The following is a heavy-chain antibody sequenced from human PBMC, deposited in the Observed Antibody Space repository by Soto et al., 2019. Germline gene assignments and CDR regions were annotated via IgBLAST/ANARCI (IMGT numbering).Heavy chain of an antibody. J-gene: IGHJ4*02. Sequence: GGSLRLSCAASGFTVSSKYMSWVRQAPGKGLEWVSVIYSGGSTNYADSVKGRFTISRDNSRNTLYLQMYSLRAEDTAVYYCAILKEHGHSLYFDYWCQAILVTVS. CDR1: GFTVSSKY. V-gene: IGHV3-53*01. CDR2: IYSGGST. CDR3: AILKEHGHSLYFDY. D-gene: IGHD1-1*01.